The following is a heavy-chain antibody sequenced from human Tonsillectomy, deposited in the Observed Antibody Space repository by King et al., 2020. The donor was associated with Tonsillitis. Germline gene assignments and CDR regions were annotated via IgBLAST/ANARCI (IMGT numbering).Heavy chain of an antibody. CDR3: ARAHYYDSSGYYFFDY. Sequence: VQLVESGGGLVKPGGSLRLSCAASGFTFSTDSMNWVRQAPGKGLEWVSSISGSRNYIYYADSVKGRFTISSDNAKNYLYLQMNSLRAEDTAVYYCARAHYYDSSGYYFFDYWGQGTLVTVSS. D-gene: IGHD3-22*01. V-gene: IGHV3-21*01. CDR2: ISGSRNYI. J-gene: IGHJ4*02. CDR1: GFTFSTDS.